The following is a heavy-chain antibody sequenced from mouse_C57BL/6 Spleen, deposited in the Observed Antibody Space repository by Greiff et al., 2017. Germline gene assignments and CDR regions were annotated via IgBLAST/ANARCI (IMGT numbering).Heavy chain of an antibody. V-gene: IGHV1-19*01. CDR3: TRKDGSSFDY. CDR1: GYTFTDYY. Sequence: EVKLMESGPVLVKPGASVKMSCKASGYTFTDYYMNWVKQSNGKSLEWIGVFNPYNGGTSYNQKFKGKATLAVDKSSSTAYMELNSLTAEDSAVYDCTRKDGSSFDYWGQGTTLTGSS. CDR2: FNPYNGGT. D-gene: IGHD1-1*01. J-gene: IGHJ2*01.